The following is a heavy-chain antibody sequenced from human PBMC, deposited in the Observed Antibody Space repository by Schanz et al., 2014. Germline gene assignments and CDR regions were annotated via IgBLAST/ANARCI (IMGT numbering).Heavy chain of an antibody. V-gene: IGHV1-46*01. CDR2: VNPSVRGT. Sequence: QVQLVQSGSELTRPGASVKVSCKASGYNFTTYTMNWVRQAPGQGLEWMGIVNPSVRGTHFAREFQGRVTVTSDTSTSTVYMELSGLRSEDTAVYYCARDRLECGAECYSVEVFEIWGQGTLVIVSS. CDR1: GYNFTTYT. CDR3: ARDRLECGAECYSVEVFEI. D-gene: IGHD2-21*01. J-gene: IGHJ4*02.